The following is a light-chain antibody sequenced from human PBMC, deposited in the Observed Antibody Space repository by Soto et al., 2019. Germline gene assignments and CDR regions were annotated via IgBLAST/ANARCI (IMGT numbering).Light chain of an antibody. V-gene: IGKV3-20*01. CDR2: GAS. J-gene: IGKJ1*01. CDR1: QSVSSSY. Sequence: EIVLTQSPGTLSLSPGEKATLSCRASQSVSSSYLAWYQQKPGQAPRLLIYGASSRATGIPDRFSGSGSGTDFTLIISRLEPEYFAVYYCQEYGSSQTFGQGPKVEIK. CDR3: QEYGSSQT.